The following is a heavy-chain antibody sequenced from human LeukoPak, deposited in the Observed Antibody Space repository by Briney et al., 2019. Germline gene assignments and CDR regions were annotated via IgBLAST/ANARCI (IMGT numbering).Heavy chain of an antibody. Sequence: GGSLRLSCAASGFTVSSNYMNWVRQAPGKGLEWVSVIYSDGNTYYADSVKGRFTISRDNSKNTLYLQMNSLRAEDTAVYYCARGHDSYLDYWGQGTLVTVSS. V-gene: IGHV3-53*01. J-gene: IGHJ4*02. CDR3: ARGHDSYLDY. CDR2: IYSDGNT. CDR1: GFTVSSNY.